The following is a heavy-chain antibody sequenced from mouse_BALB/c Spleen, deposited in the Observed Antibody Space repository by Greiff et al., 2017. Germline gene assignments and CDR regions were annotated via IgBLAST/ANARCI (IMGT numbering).Heavy chain of an antibody. D-gene: IGHD2-1*01. CDR2: INSNGGST. Sequence: EVQGVESGGGLVQPGGSLKLSCAASGFTFSSYGMSWVRQTPDKRLELVATINSNGGSTYYPDSVKGRFTISRDNAKNTLYLQMSSLKSEDTAMYYCARDGYYGPWFAYWGQGTLVTVSA. CDR1: GFTFSSYG. CDR3: ARDGYYGPWFAY. V-gene: IGHV5-6-3*01. J-gene: IGHJ3*01.